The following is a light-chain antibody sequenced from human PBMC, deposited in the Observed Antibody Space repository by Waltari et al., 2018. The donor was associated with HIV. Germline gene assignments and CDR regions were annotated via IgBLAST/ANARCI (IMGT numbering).Light chain of an antibody. CDR3: LQHNSYPWT. J-gene: IGKJ1*01. Sequence: DIQMTQSPSSLSASVGDRVTIPCRASQGITYELGWYQQKPGKAPKRLIDAASNLQSGVPARFSGSGSGTEFTLTISSLQPEDFATYYCLQHNSYPWTFDQGTKVEIK. CDR1: QGITYE. CDR2: AAS. V-gene: IGKV1-17*01.